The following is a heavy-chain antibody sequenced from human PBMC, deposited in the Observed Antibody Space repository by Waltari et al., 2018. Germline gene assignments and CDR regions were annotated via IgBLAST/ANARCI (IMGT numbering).Heavy chain of an antibody. CDR1: GFTCDADD. J-gene: IGHJ4*02. V-gene: IGHV3-9*01. D-gene: IGHD6-13*01. CDR3: AKDSSSWYDYFDY. Sequence: EVQLVESGGGLVQPGRSLRLSCAASGFTCDADDIAWVCQAPGKGLEWVSGISWNSGSIGYADAVKGRFTISRDNAKNSLYLQMNSLRAEDTALYYCAKDSSSWYDYFDYWGQGTLVTVSS. CDR2: ISWNSGSI.